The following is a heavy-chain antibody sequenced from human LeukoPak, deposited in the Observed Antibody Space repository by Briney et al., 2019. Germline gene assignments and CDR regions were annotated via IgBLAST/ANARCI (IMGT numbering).Heavy chain of an antibody. D-gene: IGHD2-15*01. CDR3: ARELGYCSGGSCPLDY. CDR1: GGSFSGYY. CDR2: INHSGST. J-gene: IGHJ4*02. V-gene: IGHV4-34*01. Sequence: SETLSLTCAVYGGSFSGYYWSWIRQPPGKGLEWIGEINHSGSTNYNPSLKSRVTISVDTSKNQFSLKLSSVTAADTAVYYCARELGYCSGGSCPLDYWGQGTLVTVSS.